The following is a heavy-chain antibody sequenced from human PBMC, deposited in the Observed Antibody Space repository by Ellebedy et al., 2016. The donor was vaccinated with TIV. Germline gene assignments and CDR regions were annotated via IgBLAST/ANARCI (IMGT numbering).Heavy chain of an antibody. Sequence: GESLKISCAASGFTFSSSILHWVRQAPGKGLEWVALISPDGRDKQYGDSVKVRSTISRDDSRNTLYLQMDSLRTEDTALYYCAREAHSSGRAGTFDYWGQGTLVTVSS. D-gene: IGHD3-22*01. CDR1: GFTFSSSI. CDR2: ISPDGRDK. J-gene: IGHJ4*02. CDR3: AREAHSSGRAGTFDY. V-gene: IGHV3-30*04.